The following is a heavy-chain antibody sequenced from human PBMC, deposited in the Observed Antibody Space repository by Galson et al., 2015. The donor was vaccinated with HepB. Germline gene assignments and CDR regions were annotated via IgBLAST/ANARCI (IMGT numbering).Heavy chain of an antibody. D-gene: IGHD3-9*01. CDR2: ITGCGYNI. CDR1: GFTFSNYA. J-gene: IGHJ4*02. Sequence: SLRLSCAAYGFTFSNYATSWVRQAPGKGLEWVSVITGCGYNIYYAASVKGRFTISRDNSKHPLYLQMNSLSADDTAVYYCVRVRTIILTGVMYYFVHWCQGTLVTVSS. V-gene: IGHV3-23*01. CDR3: VRVRTIILTGVMYYFVH.